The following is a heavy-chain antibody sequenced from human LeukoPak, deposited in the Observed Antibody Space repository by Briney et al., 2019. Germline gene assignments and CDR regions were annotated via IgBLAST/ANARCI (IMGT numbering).Heavy chain of an antibody. CDR3: ARQGDRHDFWSGYSDY. CDR2: IYHSGST. CDR1: GYSISSGYY. D-gene: IGHD3-3*01. Sequence: PSETLSLTCAVSGYSISSGYYWGWIRQPPEQGLEWIGSIYHSGSTYYNPSLKSRVTRSVDTSKNQFSLKLSSVTSADTAVYYCARQGDRHDFWSGYSDYWVQGTLVTVSS. V-gene: IGHV4-38-2*01. J-gene: IGHJ4*02.